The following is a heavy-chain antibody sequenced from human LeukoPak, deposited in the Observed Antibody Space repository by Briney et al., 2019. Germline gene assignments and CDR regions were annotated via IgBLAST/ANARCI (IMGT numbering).Heavy chain of an antibody. Sequence: SETLSLTCAVYGGSFSGYYWSWIRQPPGKGLEWIGEINHSGRNNYNPSLKSRVTISVDTSKNQFSLKLSSVTAADTAVYYCARIAPYSSDYWGQGTLVTVSS. V-gene: IGHV4-34*01. D-gene: IGHD5-18*01. CDR2: INHSGRN. CDR3: ARIAPYSSDY. J-gene: IGHJ4*02. CDR1: GGSFSGYY.